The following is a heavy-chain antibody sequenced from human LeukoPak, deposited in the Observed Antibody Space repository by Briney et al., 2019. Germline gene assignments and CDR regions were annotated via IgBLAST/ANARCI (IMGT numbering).Heavy chain of an antibody. CDR2: INPNSGGT. Sequence: ASVKVSCKASGYTWTDYYMHWVRQAPGQGLEWMGWINPNSGGTNYAQKFQGRVTMTRDTSISTAYMELSRLRSDDTAVFYCAREEVIAAAGPTLDYWGQGALVTVSS. CDR3: AREEVIAAAGPTLDY. CDR1: GYTWTDYY. J-gene: IGHJ4*02. V-gene: IGHV1-2*02. D-gene: IGHD6-13*01.